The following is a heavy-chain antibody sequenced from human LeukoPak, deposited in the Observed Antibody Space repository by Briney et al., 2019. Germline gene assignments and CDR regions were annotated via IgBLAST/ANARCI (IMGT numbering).Heavy chain of an antibody. CDR3: AKNDNWGFDY. Sequence: SETLSLTCTVSGGSISSGDYYWSWIRQPPGKGLEWIGYIYYSGSTYYNPSLKSRVTISVDTSKNQFSLKPSSLTAADTAVYYCAKNDNWGFDYWGQGTLVTVSS. J-gene: IGHJ4*02. CDR2: IYYSGST. CDR1: GGSISSGDYY. D-gene: IGHD7-27*01. V-gene: IGHV4-30-4*01.